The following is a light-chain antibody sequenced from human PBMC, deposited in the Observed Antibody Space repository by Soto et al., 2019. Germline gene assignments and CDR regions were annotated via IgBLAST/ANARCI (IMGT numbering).Light chain of an antibody. CDR2: EVS. CDR3: SSYAGSNQLV. V-gene: IGLV2-8*01. J-gene: IGLJ2*01. Sequence: QSALTQPPSASGSPGQSVTISCTGTSSDVGGYNYVSWYQQHPGKAPKLMIYEVSKRPSGVPDRFSGSKSGNTASLTVSGLQAEDEADYYCSSYAGSNQLVCGGGTKLTVL. CDR1: SSDVGGYNY.